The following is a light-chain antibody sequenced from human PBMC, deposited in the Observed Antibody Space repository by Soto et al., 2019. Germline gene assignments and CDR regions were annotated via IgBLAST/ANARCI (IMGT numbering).Light chain of an antibody. CDR3: QSYDSSLSGAV. V-gene: IGLV1-40*01. J-gene: IGLJ7*01. Sequence: QPVLTQPPSVSGAPGQRVTISCTGSSSNIGAGYDVHWYQQLPGTAPKRLIYGNSNRPSGVPDRFSGSKSGTSASLAITGLQAEDEADYYCQSYDSSLSGAVFGGGTQLTVL. CDR1: SSNIGAGYD. CDR2: GNS.